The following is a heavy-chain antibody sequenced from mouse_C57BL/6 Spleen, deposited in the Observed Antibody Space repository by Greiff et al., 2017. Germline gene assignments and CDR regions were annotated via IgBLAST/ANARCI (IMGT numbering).Heavy chain of an antibody. CDR2: ISYDGSN. J-gene: IGHJ2*01. D-gene: IGHD2-3*01. V-gene: IGHV3-6*01. Sequence: EVQVVESGPGLVKPSQSLSLTCSVTGYSITSGYYWNWIRQFPGNKLEWMGYISYDGSNNYNPSLKNRISITRDTSKNQFFLKLNSVTTEDTATYYCAKYDGCFDYWGQGTTLTVSS. CDR3: AKYDGCFDY. CDR1: GYSITSGYY.